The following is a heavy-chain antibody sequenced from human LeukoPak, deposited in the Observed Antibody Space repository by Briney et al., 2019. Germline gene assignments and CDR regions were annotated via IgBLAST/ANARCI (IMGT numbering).Heavy chain of an antibody. CDR1: GFTFSSYA. CDR3: AKGGYSYGYPFDY. Sequence: GGSLRLSXAASGFTFSSYAMSWVRQAPGKGLEWVSAISGSGGSTYYADSVKGRFTISRDNSKNTLYLQMNSLRAEDTAVYYCAKGGYSYGYPFDYWGQGTLVTVSS. V-gene: IGHV3-23*01. J-gene: IGHJ4*02. CDR2: ISGSGGST. D-gene: IGHD5-18*01.